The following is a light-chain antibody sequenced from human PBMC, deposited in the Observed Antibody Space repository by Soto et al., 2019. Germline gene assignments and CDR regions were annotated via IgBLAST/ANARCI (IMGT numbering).Light chain of an antibody. CDR3: QQYENLPT. CDR2: DAS. J-gene: IGKJ5*01. Sequence: DSEMNQSTASLSASVGDRVTITCQASQDISNYLNWYQQKPGKAPKLLIYDASNLEAGVPSRFRGSGSGTDFTFTISRLQPEDIATYYCQQYENLPTFGQGTRLEIK. V-gene: IGKV1-33*01. CDR1: QDISNY.